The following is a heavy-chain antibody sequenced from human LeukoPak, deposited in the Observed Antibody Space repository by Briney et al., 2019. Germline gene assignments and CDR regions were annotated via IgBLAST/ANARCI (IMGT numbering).Heavy chain of an antibody. V-gene: IGHV1-69*13. J-gene: IGHJ6*04. D-gene: IGHD6-25*01. CDR1: GGTSSSYA. CDR2: IIPIFGTA. CDR3: ARGLSSGLTWNV. Sequence: SVKVSCKASGGTSSSYAISWVRQAPGQGLEWMGGIIPIFGTANYAQKFQGRVTITADESTSTAYMELSSLRSEDTAVYYCARGLSSGLTWNVWGKGTTVTVSS.